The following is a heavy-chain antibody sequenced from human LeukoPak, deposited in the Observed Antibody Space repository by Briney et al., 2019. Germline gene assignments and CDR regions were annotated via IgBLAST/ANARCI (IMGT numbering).Heavy chain of an antibody. V-gene: IGHV1-69*01. D-gene: IGHD2-2*01. Sequence: SVKVSCKASGGTFSSYAISWVRQAPGQGLEWMGGIIPMFGTANYAQEFQGRVTITADESTSTAYMELSSLRSEDTAVYYCARASGIVAVPADGAFDAFDIWGQGTMVTVSS. CDR1: GGTFSSYA. J-gene: IGHJ3*02. CDR3: ARASGIVAVPADGAFDAFDI. CDR2: IIPMFGTA.